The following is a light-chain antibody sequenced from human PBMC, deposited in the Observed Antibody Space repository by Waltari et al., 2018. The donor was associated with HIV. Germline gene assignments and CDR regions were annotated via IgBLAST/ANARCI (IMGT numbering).Light chain of an antibody. CDR3: CSYAGSYSNWV. V-gene: IGLV2-11*01. J-gene: IGLJ3*02. CDR2: VVS. CDR1: SSDVGGYNY. Sequence: QSALTQPRSVSGSPGQSVTISCTGTSSDVGGYNYVSWYQQHPGKAPKLMIYVVSKRPSGVPDRFSGSKSGNAASLTISGLQAEDEADYYCCSYAGSYSNWVFGGGTKLTVL.